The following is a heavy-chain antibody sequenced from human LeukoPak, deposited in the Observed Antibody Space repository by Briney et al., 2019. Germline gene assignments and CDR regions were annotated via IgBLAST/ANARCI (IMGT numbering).Heavy chain of an antibody. Sequence: SETLSLTCTVSGGSISIYYWSWIRQPPRKGLEWMGYIYYSGSTNYNPSLKSRVTISVDTSKNQFSLKLNSVTAADTAVYYCARHPRSRWEIPGGWFDPWGQGTLVTVSS. J-gene: IGHJ5*02. D-gene: IGHD1-26*01. CDR2: IYYSGST. V-gene: IGHV4-59*08. CDR3: ARHPRSRWEIPGGWFDP. CDR1: GGSISIYY.